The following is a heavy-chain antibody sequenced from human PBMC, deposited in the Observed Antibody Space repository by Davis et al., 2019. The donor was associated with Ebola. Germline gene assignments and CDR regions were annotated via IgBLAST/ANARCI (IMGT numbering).Heavy chain of an antibody. J-gene: IGHJ6*02. CDR3: SRGHTDAYTPSNYYGMDV. V-gene: IGHV4-34*01. Sequence: SETLSLTCAVNGGSFNHYYWSWIRQPPGKGLEWIGEIKPNGIINYNPSLKSRVTISPDPSKNQFSLKLSSVTAADTALYFCSRGHTDAYTPSNYYGMDVLGQGTTVTVSS. CDR1: GGSFNHYY. CDR2: IKPNGII. D-gene: IGHD5-24*01.